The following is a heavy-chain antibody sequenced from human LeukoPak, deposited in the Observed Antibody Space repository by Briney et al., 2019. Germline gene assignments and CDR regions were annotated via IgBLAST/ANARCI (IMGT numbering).Heavy chain of an antibody. D-gene: IGHD1-26*01. CDR1: GFTFSSYW. CDR3: AKGVGATGILDI. V-gene: IGHV3-74*01. CDR2: INPDGSST. J-gene: IGHJ3*02. Sequence: GGSLRLSCAASGFTFSSYWMHWVRQAPGKGLVWVSRINPDGSSTTYADSVKGRFTISRDNAKNTLYLQMNSLRAEDTAVYYCAKGVGATGILDIWGQGTMVTVSS.